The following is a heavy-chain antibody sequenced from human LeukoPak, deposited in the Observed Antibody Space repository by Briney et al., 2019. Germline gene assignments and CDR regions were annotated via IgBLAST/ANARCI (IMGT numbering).Heavy chain of an antibody. CDR2: INLDGTDI. D-gene: IGHD1-26*01. Sequence: GGSLTLSCAASGFSFSTHSMNWVRQAPGKGLEWISFINLDGTDIHYGESVKGRFTISRDNAKNSLYLQMHTLRAEDTAVYYCAGDGVGVLPGDAFDIWSQGTMDTVSS. J-gene: IGHJ3*02. CDR3: AGDGVGVLPGDAFDI. CDR1: GFSFSTHS. V-gene: IGHV3-21*05.